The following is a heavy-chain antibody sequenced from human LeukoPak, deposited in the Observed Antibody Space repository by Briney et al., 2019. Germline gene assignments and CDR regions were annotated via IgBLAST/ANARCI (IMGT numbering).Heavy chain of an antibody. CDR1: GGSISSSY. CDR2: IYYSGSA. V-gene: IGHV4-59*08. D-gene: IGHD6-19*01. Sequence: SETLPLTCTVSGGSISSSYWSWIRQPPGKGLEWIGYIYYSGSANYNPSVTSRVAISVDTSKNHFSLKLSSVTAADTAVYYCATWGIAVSGTFDYWGQGT. CDR3: ATWGIAVSGTFDY. J-gene: IGHJ4*02.